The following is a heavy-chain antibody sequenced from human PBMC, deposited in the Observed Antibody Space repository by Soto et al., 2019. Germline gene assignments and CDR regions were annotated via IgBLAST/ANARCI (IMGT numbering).Heavy chain of an antibody. CDR2: IYYSGST. V-gene: IGHV4-59*08. Sequence: SETLSLTCAVSGVSISTYYWSWIRQPPGKGLEWIGYIYYSGSTNYNPSLKSRVTMSVDTSNNQLSLELSSVTAADTAMYYCATTTIISGRESPFDYWGQGTQVTAPQ. J-gene: IGHJ4*02. CDR1: GVSISTYY. CDR3: ATTTIISGRESPFDY. D-gene: IGHD5-12*01.